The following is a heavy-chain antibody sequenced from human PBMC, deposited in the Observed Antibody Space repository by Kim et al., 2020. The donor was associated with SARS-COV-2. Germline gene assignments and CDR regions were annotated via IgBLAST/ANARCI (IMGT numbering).Heavy chain of an antibody. V-gene: IGHV3-30-3*01. CDR2: ISYDVRNK. J-gene: IGHJ6*02. D-gene: IGHD2-15*01. Sequence: GGSLRLSCAASGFTFRGCAIHGVRQAPGKGLEWVAVISYDVRNKNYAYSVKGRFTISRDNSKNTLYLQMTSLRAEDTALYYCASDPWSCLQGLTYSYYGMDHWGQGTTVTVSS. CDR1: GFTFRGCA. CDR3: ASDPWSCLQGLTYSYYGMDH.